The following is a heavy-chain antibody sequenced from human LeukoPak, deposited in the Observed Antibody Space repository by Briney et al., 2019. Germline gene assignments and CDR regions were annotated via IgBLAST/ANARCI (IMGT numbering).Heavy chain of an antibody. D-gene: IGHD3-10*01. Sequence: SETLSLTCTVSGGSISSYYWSWIRQPPGKGLEWIGYIYYRGSTNYNPSLKSRVTISVDTSKNQFSLKLSSVTAADTAVYYCARVGSYITMVRGLSRWFDPWGQGTLVTVSS. CDR3: ARVGSYITMVRGLSRWFDP. CDR2: IYYRGST. CDR1: GGSISSYY. V-gene: IGHV4-59*01. J-gene: IGHJ5*02.